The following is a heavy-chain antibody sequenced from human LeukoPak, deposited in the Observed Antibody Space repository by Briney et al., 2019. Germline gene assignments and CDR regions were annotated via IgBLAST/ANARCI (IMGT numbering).Heavy chain of an antibody. CDR3: AKHSGWELTFSSYYFDY. V-gene: IGHV3-23*01. Sequence: GGSLRLSCAASGFTFNSYAMSWVRQAPGKGLEWVSAISGSGGSTYYADSVKGRFTISRDNSKNTLYLQMNSLRAEDTAVYYCAKHSGWELTFSSYYFDYWGQGTLVTVSS. J-gene: IGHJ4*02. CDR1: GFTFNSYA. CDR2: ISGSGGST. D-gene: IGHD1-26*01.